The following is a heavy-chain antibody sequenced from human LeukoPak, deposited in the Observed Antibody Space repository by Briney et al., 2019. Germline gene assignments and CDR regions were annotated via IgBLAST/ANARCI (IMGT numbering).Heavy chain of an antibody. V-gene: IGHV4-59*08. J-gene: IGHJ4*02. Sequence: SETLSLTCTVSGGSISSYYWSWIRQPPGKGLEWIGYIYYSGSTNYNPSLKSRLSISVDTSKNQFSLKLTSVTAADTAVYYCARHDNVGNYPLDYWGQGTLVTVSS. CDR1: GGSISSYY. CDR3: ARHDNVGNYPLDY. CDR2: IYYSGST. D-gene: IGHD1-7*01.